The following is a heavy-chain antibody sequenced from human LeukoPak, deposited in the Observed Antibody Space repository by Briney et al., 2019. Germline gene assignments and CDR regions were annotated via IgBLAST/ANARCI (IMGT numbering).Heavy chain of an antibody. J-gene: IGHJ6*02. CDR3: ARESALWVDYYGSGSIPYGMDV. CDR1: GFTFSSYA. D-gene: IGHD3-10*01. Sequence: GGSLRLSCAASGFTFSSYAMHWVRQAPGKGLEWVAVISYDGSNKYYADSVKGRFTISRDNSKNTLYLQMSSLRAADTAVYYCARESALWVDYYGSGSIPYGMDVWGQGTTVTVSS. V-gene: IGHV3-30-3*01. CDR2: ISYDGSNK.